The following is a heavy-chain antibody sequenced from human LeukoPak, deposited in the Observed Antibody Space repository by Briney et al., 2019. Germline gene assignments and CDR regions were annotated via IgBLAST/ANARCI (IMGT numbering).Heavy chain of an antibody. V-gene: IGHV4-34*01. J-gene: IGHJ4*02. CDR1: GGSFSGYY. Sequence: PSGTLSLTCAVYGGSFSGYYWSWIRQPPGKGLEWIGEINHSGSTNYNPSLKSRVSISVDTSKNQFSLKLSSVTAADTAVYYCARRPSGFDYWGQGTLVTVSS. CDR3: ARRPSGFDY. CDR2: INHSGST. D-gene: IGHD3-10*01.